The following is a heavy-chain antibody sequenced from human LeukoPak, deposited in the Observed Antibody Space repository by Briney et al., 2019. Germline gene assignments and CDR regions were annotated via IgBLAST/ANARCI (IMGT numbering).Heavy chain of an antibody. J-gene: IGHJ4*02. V-gene: IGHV4-31*03. Sequence: SETLSLTCTVSGXSISSGGDYWNWIRQHPGKGLEWIGFIYYSGSTYHNPSLKSRVSISVDTSKKQFSLKLSSVTAADTAVYYCARARDIVVSSNIYYFDYWGQGTPVTVSS. CDR3: ARARDIVVSSNIYYFDY. D-gene: IGHD2-2*01. CDR2: IYYSGST. CDR1: GXSISSGGDY.